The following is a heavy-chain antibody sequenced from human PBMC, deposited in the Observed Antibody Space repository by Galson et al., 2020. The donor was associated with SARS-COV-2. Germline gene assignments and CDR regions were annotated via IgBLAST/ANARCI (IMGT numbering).Heavy chain of an antibody. CDR2: IFNSGST. J-gene: IGHJ4*02. CDR3: AIAQGGIHHLDY. CDR1: GASISSSSDY. D-gene: IGHD1-26*01. Sequence: SETLSLTCTVSGASISSSSDYWGWIRQPPGKGLEWIGSIFNSGSTHYNSSPKSLVPISVHTSKNQFSLKLSAVTAADTAVYYGAIAQGGIHHLDYWGQGTLVTVPS. V-gene: IGHV4-39*07.